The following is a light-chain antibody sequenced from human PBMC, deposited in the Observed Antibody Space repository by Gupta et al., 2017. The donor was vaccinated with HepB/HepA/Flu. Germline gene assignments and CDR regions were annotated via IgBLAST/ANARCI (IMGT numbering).Light chain of an antibody. CDR2: GAS. CDR3: QQARKFPIT. J-gene: IGKJ5*01. CDR1: QDISTW. V-gene: IGKV1D-12*01. Sequence: DIQMTQSPFSVSASVRDRVTITCRASQDISTWLAWYQQKPGKAPKLLIYGASSLQSGVPSRFSGSGSGTDFTLTISSLQPEDCATYYCQQARKFPITFGQGTRLEIK.